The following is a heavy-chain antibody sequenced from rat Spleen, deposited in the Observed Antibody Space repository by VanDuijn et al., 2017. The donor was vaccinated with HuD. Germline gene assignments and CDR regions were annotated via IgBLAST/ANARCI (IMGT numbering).Heavy chain of an antibody. CDR1: GFTFTDFY. CDR3: ARYGMGILYFDY. J-gene: IGHJ2*01. D-gene: IGHD1-9*01. Sequence: EVKLLESGGGLVQPGGSMRLSCAASGFTFTDFYMNWIRQPAGKAPEWLGFIRNKANGYTTEYNPSVKGRFTISRDNTQNMLYLQMNTLRAEDTATYYCARYGMGILYFDYWGQGVMVTVSS. V-gene: IGHV7-7*01. CDR2: IRNKANGYTT.